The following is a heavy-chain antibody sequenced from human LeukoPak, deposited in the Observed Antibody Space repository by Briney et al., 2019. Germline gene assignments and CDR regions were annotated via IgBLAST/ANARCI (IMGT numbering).Heavy chain of an antibody. CDR1: GGSISGYY. CDR2: LYYDGST. D-gene: IGHD5-18*01. Sequence: SAPLSLSCTVSGGSISGYYWSWLRQPPGKGLEWIGYLYYDGSTTYNPSLKSRVTISLDTSKNQFFLKLSSVTAADTAVYYCARYSYGGFYFDYWGQGTLVTVSS. J-gene: IGHJ4*02. CDR3: ARYSYGGFYFDY. V-gene: IGHV4-59*08.